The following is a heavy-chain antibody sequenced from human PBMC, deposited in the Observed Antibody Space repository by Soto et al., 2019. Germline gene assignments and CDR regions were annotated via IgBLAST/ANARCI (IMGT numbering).Heavy chain of an antibody. CDR2: ISGSGGST. J-gene: IGHJ6*02. D-gene: IGHD3-3*01. V-gene: IGHV3-23*01. CDR1: GFTFSSYA. CDR3: ALYYDFWSGYRNYYYYYGMDV. Sequence: LSLSCAASGFTFSSYAMSWVRQAPGKGLEWVSAISGSGGSTYYADSVKGRFTISRDNSKNALYLQMNSLRAEDTAVYYCALYYDFWSGYRNYYYYYGMDVWGQGTTVTVSS.